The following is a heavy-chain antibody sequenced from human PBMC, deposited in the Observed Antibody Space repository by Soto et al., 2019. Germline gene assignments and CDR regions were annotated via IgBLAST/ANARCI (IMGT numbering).Heavy chain of an antibody. CDR1: GGTFSSYA. V-gene: IGHV1-69*13. CDR3: ARGDPREWLGPYHFDY. CDR2: IIPIFGTA. Sequence: ASVKVSCKASGGTFSSYAISWVRQAPGQGLEWMGGIIPIFGTANYAQKFQGRVTITADESTSTAYMELSSLRSDDTAVYYCARGDPREWLGPYHFDYWGQGTLVTVSS. J-gene: IGHJ4*02. D-gene: IGHD5-12*01.